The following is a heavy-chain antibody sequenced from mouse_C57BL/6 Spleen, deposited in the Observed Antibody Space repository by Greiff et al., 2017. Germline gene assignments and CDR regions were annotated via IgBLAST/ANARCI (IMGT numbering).Heavy chain of an antibody. CDR3: ARASYDGYYPS. V-gene: IGHV1-69*01. CDR2: IDPSDSYT. Sequence: QVQLQQPGAELVMPGASVKLSCKASGYTFTSYWMHWVKQRPGQGLEWIGEIDPSDSYTNYNQKFKGKSTLTVDKSTITASMQLSSLTSEDSAVYYYARASYDGYYPSWGQGTLVTVSA. CDR1: GYTFTSYW. D-gene: IGHD2-3*01. J-gene: IGHJ3*01.